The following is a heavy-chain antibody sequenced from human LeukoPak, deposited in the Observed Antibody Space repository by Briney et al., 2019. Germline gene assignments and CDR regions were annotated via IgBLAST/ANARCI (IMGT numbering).Heavy chain of an antibody. CDR2: VSYDGATQ. D-gene: IGHD2-21*02. CDR3: AKEVTTEVTAHLDH. J-gene: IGHJ4*02. Sequence: GRSLRLSCVASGFVFGTYGMHWVRQAPDKGLEWVAVVSYDGATQYYADSVKGRFTISRDDSRGTIYLHMSSLRPEDTAVYYCAKEVTTEVTAHLDHWGQGTLVTVSS. V-gene: IGHV3-30*18. CDR1: GFVFGTYG.